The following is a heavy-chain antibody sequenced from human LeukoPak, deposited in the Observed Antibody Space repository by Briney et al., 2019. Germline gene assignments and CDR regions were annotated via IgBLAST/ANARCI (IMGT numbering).Heavy chain of an antibody. CDR2: ILPDGSAK. CDR1: GFNYSSYW. D-gene: IGHD6-6*01. V-gene: IGHV3-7*01. Sequence: GGSLRLSCAASGFNYSSYWMSWLRQAPGRGVEGVANILPDGSAKNYVDSVKARFIISRDNAKNSVSLQMNSLRAEDTAVYYCGGGSAAPDHWGQGTLVTVSS. CDR3: GGGSAAPDH. J-gene: IGHJ4*02.